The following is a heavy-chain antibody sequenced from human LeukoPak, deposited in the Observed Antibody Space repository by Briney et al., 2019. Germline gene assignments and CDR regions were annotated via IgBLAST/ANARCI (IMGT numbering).Heavy chain of an antibody. Sequence: PSETLSLTCTVPGGSISSYYWSWIRQHPGKGLEWIGYIYYSGSTYYNPSLKSRVTISVDTSKNQFSLKLSSVTAADTAVYYCARTYDSSGYFDYWGQGTLVTVSS. J-gene: IGHJ4*02. CDR2: IYYSGST. D-gene: IGHD3-22*01. CDR3: ARTYDSSGYFDY. V-gene: IGHV4-59*06. CDR1: GGSISSYY.